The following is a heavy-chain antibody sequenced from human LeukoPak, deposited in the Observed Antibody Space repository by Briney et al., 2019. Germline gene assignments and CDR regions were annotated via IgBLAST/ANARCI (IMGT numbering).Heavy chain of an antibody. J-gene: IGHJ5*02. CDR1: GGSFSGYY. D-gene: IGHD3-16*01. Sequence: SETLSLTCAVYGGSFSGYYWSWIPQPLGKGLEWIGEINHSGSTNYNPSLKSRVTISVDTSKNQFSLKLNSVTAADTAVYYCARHYGPWGQGTLVTVSS. CDR2: INHSGST. CDR3: ARHYGP. V-gene: IGHV4-34*01.